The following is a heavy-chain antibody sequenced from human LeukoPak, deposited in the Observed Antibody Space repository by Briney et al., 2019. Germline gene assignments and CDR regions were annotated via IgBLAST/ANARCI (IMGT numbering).Heavy chain of an antibody. V-gene: IGHV3-74*01. CDR2: ISTDGRST. J-gene: IGHJ4*02. D-gene: IGHD5-18*01. Sequence: GGSLRLSCAASGFSFSSYWVHWVRRAPGKGLVWVSRISTDGRSTSYADSVRGRFTISRDNAKNTVYLQMNSLRGEDTAVYYCVRSNGNIYGLFDCWGQGTLVTVSS. CDR1: GFSFSSYW. CDR3: VRSNGNIYGLFDC.